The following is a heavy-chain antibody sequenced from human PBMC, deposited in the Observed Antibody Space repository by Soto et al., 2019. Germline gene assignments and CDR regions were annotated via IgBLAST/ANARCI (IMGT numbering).Heavy chain of an antibody. Sequence: PSQNLSLTCALSGDSVSSNSAAWNLIRQSPSRGLEWLGRTYYRSKWYNDYAVSVKSRITINPDTSKNQFSLQLNSVTPEDTAVYYCALRTGYYYGMDVWGQGNTVTVSS. V-gene: IGHV6-1*01. CDR3: ALRTGYYYGMDV. J-gene: IGHJ6*02. CDR1: GDSVSSNSAA. CDR2: TYYRSKWYN. D-gene: IGHD3-3*01.